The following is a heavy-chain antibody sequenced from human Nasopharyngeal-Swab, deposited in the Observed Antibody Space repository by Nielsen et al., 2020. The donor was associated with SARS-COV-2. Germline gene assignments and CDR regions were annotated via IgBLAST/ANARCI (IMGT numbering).Heavy chain of an antibody. CDR2: ISAYNGNT. CDR3: ARDEPEWFQYGMDV. V-gene: IGHV1-18*01. D-gene: IGHD3-3*01. J-gene: IGHJ6*02. Sequence: WERQAPGQGLEWMGWISAYNGNTNYAQKLQGRVTMTTDTSTSTAYMELRSLRSDDTAVYYCARDEPEWFQYGMDVWGQGTTVTVSS.